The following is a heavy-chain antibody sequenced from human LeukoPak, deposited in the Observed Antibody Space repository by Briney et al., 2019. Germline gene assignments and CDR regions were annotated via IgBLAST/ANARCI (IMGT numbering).Heavy chain of an antibody. CDR1: GFTFNTYE. CDR3: AREGPYYDSSAAEGY. CDR2: ISSSGSTI. D-gene: IGHD3-22*01. J-gene: IGHJ4*02. Sequence: GGSLRLSCAASGFTFNTYEMNWVRQAPGKGLEWVSYISSSGSTIYYADSVKGRFTISRDNAKNSLYLQMTSLRAEDTAVYYCAREGPYYDSSAAEGYWGQGTLVTVSS. V-gene: IGHV3-48*03.